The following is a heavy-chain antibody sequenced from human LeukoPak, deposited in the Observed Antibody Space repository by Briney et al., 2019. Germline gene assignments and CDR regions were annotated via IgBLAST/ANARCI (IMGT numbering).Heavy chain of an antibody. Sequence: GGSLRLSCAASGFTFSSYWMSWVRQAPGKGLGWVANIKQDGSEKYYVDSVKGRFTISRDNAKNSLYLQMNSLRAEDTAVYYCARDGSSWYNWFDPWGQGTLVTVSS. D-gene: IGHD6-13*01. CDR2: IKQDGSEK. CDR1: GFTFSSYW. V-gene: IGHV3-7*01. J-gene: IGHJ5*02. CDR3: ARDGSSWYNWFDP.